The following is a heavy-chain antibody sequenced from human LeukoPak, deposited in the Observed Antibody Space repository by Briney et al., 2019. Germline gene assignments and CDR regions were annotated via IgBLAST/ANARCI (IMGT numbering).Heavy chain of an antibody. CDR3: AKGDDYGANTRLPKYNWFDP. Sequence: PGGSLRLSCAASGFTFTTCAMHWVRQAPGKGPEWVAYIRYDANNKNYADSVKGRFTISRDNSKDMLYLQMNSLRPEDTAVYYCAKGDDYGANTRLPKYNWFDPWGQGTLVTVSS. V-gene: IGHV3-30*02. D-gene: IGHD4-23*01. CDR2: IRYDANNK. J-gene: IGHJ5*02. CDR1: GFTFTTCA.